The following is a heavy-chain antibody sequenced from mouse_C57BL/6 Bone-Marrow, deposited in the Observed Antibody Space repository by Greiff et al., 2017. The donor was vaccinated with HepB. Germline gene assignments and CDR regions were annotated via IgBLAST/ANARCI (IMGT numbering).Heavy chain of an antibody. CDR3: AIRGLLRN. CDR2: IDPSDSYT. Sequence: QVQLQQPGAELVKPGASVKLSCKASGYTFTSYWMQWVKQRPGQGLEWIGEIDPSDSYTNYNQKFKGKATLTVDKSSSTAYMQLSSLTSEDSAVYYCAIRGLLRNWDQGTLVTVSA. D-gene: IGHD1-1*01. J-gene: IGHJ3*01. CDR1: GYTFTSYW. V-gene: IGHV1-50*01.